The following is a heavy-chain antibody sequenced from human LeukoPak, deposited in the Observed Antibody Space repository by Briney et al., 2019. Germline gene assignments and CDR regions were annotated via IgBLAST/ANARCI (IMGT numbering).Heavy chain of an antibody. CDR1: GGSFSGYY. CDR2: INHSGST. Sequence: SETLSLTCAVYGGSFSGYYWSWIRQPPGEGLEWIGEINHSGSTNYNPSLKSRVTISVDTSKNQFSLKLSSVTAADTAVYYCARTIFGVVITHRPYYYYYYMDVWGKGTTVTVSS. D-gene: IGHD3-3*01. V-gene: IGHV4-34*01. J-gene: IGHJ6*03. CDR3: ARTIFGVVITHRPYYYYYYMDV.